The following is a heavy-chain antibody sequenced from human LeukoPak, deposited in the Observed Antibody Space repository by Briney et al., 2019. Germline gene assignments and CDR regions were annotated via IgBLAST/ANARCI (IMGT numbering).Heavy chain of an antibody. Sequence: GGSLRLSCAASGFTFSSYAMHWVRQAPGKGLEWVAVISYDGSNKYYADSAKGRFTISRDNSKNTLYLQMNSLRAEDTAVYYCARVGGLWFGELFPPSWGQGTLVTVSS. V-gene: IGHV3-30-3*01. CDR3: ARVGGLWFGELFPPS. J-gene: IGHJ5*02. CDR2: ISYDGSNK. D-gene: IGHD3-10*01. CDR1: GFTFSSYA.